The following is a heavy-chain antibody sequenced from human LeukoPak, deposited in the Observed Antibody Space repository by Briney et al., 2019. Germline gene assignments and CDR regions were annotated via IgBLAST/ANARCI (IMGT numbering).Heavy chain of an antibody. D-gene: IGHD5-18*01. J-gene: IGHJ6*02. CDR1: GYTFTSYG. Sequence: ASVKVSCKASGYTFTSYGISWVRQAPGQGLEWMGWISAYNGNTNYAQKLQGRVTMTTGTSTSTAYMELRSLRSDDTAVYYCARDLSGGGSYSYGLFYYYGMDVWGQGTTVTVSS. V-gene: IGHV1-18*01. CDR2: ISAYNGNT. CDR3: ARDLSGGGSYSYGLFYYYGMDV.